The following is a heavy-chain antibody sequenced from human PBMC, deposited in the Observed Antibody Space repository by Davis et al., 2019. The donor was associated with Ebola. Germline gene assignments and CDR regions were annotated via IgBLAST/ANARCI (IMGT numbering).Heavy chain of an antibody. CDR2: INPSGGST. J-gene: IGHJ4*02. D-gene: IGHD6-19*01. CDR1: GGTFSSYA. CDR3: ARGGIAVAGPQFDY. Sequence: ASVKVSCKASGGTFSSYAISWVRQAPGQGLEWMGIINPSGGSTSYAQKFQGRVTMTRDTSTSTVYMELSSLRSEDTAVYYCARGGIAVAGPQFDYWGQGTLVTVSS. V-gene: IGHV1-46*01.